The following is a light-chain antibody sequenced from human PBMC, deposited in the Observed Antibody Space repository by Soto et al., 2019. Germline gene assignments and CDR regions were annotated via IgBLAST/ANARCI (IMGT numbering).Light chain of an antibody. Sequence: QSVLTQPPSVSGAPGQRVTISCTGSXXXXGAGYDVHWYQQLPGTAPKLLIYGNSNRPSGVPDRFSGSKSGTSASLAITGXXAXXXXXXXXQSYDSSLSGVVFGGGTKLTVL. V-gene: IGLV1-40*01. CDR1: XXXXGAGYD. J-gene: IGLJ2*01. CDR3: QSYDSSLSGVV. CDR2: GNS.